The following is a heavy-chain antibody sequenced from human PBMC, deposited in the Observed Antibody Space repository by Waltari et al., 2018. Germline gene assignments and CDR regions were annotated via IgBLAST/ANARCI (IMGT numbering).Heavy chain of an antibody. V-gene: IGHV3-49*04. CDR3: SRDISVTGMLLSLN. D-gene: IGHD6-19*01. CDR2: IRSRSYGGTP. CDR1: GFSIGDTA. Sequence: EVQLVESGGGLVQPGRSLRLSCIVSGFSIGDTALRWDRQAPGKGLEWVGFIRSRSYGGTPDYAGSVKGRFTISRDESKNIAYLQMDSLKTGDTAVYYCSRDISVTGMLLSLNWGQGTLVTVSS. J-gene: IGHJ4*02.